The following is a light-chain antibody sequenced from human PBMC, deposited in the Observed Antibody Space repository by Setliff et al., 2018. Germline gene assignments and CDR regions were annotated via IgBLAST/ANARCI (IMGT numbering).Light chain of an antibody. CDR2: SND. Sequence: QSALTQPPSASGAPGQRVTISCSGSNSNIGRNTVSWYQQLPGTAPKLLIYSNDYRPSGVPDRFSASKSGTSASLAISGPQSEDEADYYCAAWDDSLNGQVFGTGTKVTVL. CDR1: NSNIGRNT. J-gene: IGLJ1*01. CDR3: AAWDDSLNGQV. V-gene: IGLV1-44*01.